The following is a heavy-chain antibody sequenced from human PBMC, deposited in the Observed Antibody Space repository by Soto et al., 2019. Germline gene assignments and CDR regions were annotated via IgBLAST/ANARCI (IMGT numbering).Heavy chain of an antibody. CDR3: AGEGIGVYYYEGMDV. CDR2: ISGYNGNT. V-gene: IGHV1-18*01. Sequence: QVQLEQSGAEVKKPGASVKVSCKASGYTFSSYGISWVRQAPGQGLEWMGWISGYNGNTNYELKFQDRVTMTTDTSTNTAYMELRSLGSDDTAVDYCAGEGIGVYYYEGMDVWGQGTTVTVSS. CDR1: GYTFSSYG. J-gene: IGHJ6*02. D-gene: IGHD6-19*01.